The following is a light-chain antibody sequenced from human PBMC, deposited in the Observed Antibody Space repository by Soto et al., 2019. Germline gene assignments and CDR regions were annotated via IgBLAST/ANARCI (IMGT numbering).Light chain of an antibody. Sequence: QSVLTQPPSVSGAPGQRVTISCTGSSSNIGAGYDVHWYQQLPGTAPKLLIYGNSNRPSGVPDRFSGSKSGTSASLAITGLQADDEADYYSQSYDSSLSGSRVFGTGTKVTAL. J-gene: IGLJ1*01. V-gene: IGLV1-40*01. CDR3: QSYDSSLSGSRV. CDR1: SSNIGAGYD. CDR2: GNS.